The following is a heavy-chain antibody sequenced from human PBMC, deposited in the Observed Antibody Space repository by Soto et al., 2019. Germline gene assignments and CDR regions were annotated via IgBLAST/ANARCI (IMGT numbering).Heavy chain of an antibody. CDR1: GFTFSSYG. V-gene: IGHV3-33*01. CDR3: ARDGDSSGYDAFDI. Sequence: GGSLRLSCAASGFTFSSYGMHWVRQAPGKGLEWVAVIWYDGSNKYYADSVKGRFTISRDNSKNTLYLQMNSLRAEDTAVYYCARDGDSSGYDAFDIWGQGTLVTVSS. D-gene: IGHD3-22*01. J-gene: IGHJ3*02. CDR2: IWYDGSNK.